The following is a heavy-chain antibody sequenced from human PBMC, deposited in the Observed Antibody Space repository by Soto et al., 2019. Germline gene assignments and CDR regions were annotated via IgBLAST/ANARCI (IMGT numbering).Heavy chain of an antibody. V-gene: IGHV4-59*01. D-gene: IGHD4-17*01. Sequence: GSLRLSCTVSGGSISSYYWSWIRQPPGKGLEWIGYIYYSGSTNYNPSLKSRVTISVDTSKNQFSLKLSSVTAADTAVYYCARDGYGDYRQYFQHWGQGTLVTVSS. J-gene: IGHJ1*01. CDR1: GGSISSYY. CDR3: ARDGYGDYRQYFQH. CDR2: IYYSGST.